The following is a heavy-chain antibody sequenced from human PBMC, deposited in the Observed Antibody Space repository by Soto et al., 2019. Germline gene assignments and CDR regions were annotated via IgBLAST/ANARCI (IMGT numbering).Heavy chain of an antibody. CDR2: ISAYNGNT. CDR3: ARDRALRGYSSGHATIADY. J-gene: IGHJ4*02. V-gene: IGHV1-18*01. D-gene: IGHD6-19*01. Sequence: ASVKVSCQASGYTFTSYGITWVGQAPGKGLEWMGWISAYNGNTNYAQKLQGRVTMTTDTSTSTAYMELRSLRSDDTAVYYCARDRALRGYSSGHATIADYWGQGTLVTVAS. CDR1: GYTFTSYG.